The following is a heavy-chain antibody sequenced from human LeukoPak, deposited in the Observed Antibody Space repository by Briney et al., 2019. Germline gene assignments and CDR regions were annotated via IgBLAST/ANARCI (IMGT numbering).Heavy chain of an antibody. V-gene: IGHV3-30*19. Sequence: GRSLRLSCAASGFTFSSHGMHWVRQAPGKGLEWVAVISYDGSNKYYADSVKGRFTISRDNSKNTLYLQMNSLRAEDTAVYYCARAPGIRITMVRGVIKIVDYWGQGTLVSVSS. J-gene: IGHJ4*02. CDR2: ISYDGSNK. CDR3: ARAPGIRITMVRGVIKIVDY. CDR1: GFTFSSHG. D-gene: IGHD3-10*01.